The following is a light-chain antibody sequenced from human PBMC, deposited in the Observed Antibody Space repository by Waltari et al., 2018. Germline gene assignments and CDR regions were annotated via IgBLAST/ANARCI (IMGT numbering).Light chain of an antibody. CDR1: SSNIGAGYD. J-gene: IGLJ1*01. V-gene: IGLV1-40*01. CDR3: QSYDSSLSGSV. CDR2: GNS. Sequence: QSVLTQPPSVSGAPGQRVTISCTGSSSNIGAGYDLQWYQQLPGRAPKLLIYGNSHRPSGVPDRFSDSKSGTSASLAITGLQAEDEADYYCQSYDSSLSGSVFGTGTKVTVL.